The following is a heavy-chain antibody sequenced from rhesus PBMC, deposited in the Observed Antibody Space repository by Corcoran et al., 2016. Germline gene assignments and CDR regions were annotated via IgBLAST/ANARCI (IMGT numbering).Heavy chain of an antibody. CDR1: GGSISSSY. J-gene: IGHJ4*01. Sequence: QLQLQESGPGLVKPSETLSVTCAVSGGSISSSYWSWIRQAPGKGLEWLGYIYGSGSTTTSTPPPRGQSTLPGEPSKNQLSLRRSSGTAAATAVYYCAREELEYCSGIYCYAKGSFDYWGQGVLVTVSS. CDR3: AREELEYCSGIYCYAKGSFDY. D-gene: IGHD2-27*01. CDR2: IYGSGSTT. V-gene: IGHV4-169*02.